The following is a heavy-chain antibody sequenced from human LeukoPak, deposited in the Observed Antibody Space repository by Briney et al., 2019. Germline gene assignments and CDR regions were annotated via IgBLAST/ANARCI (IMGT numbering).Heavy chain of an antibody. V-gene: IGHV1-2*02. CDR1: GYTFTGYY. CDR3: ARDPAQGYCDGTSCYPFDP. J-gene: IGHJ5*02. Sequence: ASVNVSCKASGYTFTGYYIHWVRQAPGQGLEWMGWINPNSGGTNYAQNFQGRVTMTADTSITTAYMELSRLRYDDTAIYYCARDPAQGYCDGTSCYPFDPWGQGTLVTVSS. CDR2: INPNSGGT. D-gene: IGHD2-2*01.